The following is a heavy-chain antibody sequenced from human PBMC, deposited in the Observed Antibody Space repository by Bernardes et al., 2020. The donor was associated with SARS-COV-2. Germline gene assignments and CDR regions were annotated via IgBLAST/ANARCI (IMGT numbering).Heavy chain of an antibody. CDR1: GFTFTNYA. V-gene: IGHV3-23*01. CDR2: ITASGGNT. J-gene: IGHJ6*02. D-gene: IGHD1-26*01. Sequence: GGSLRLSCAASGFTFTNYALSWVRQAPGKGLEWVSSITASGGNTYYADSVKGRFTISRDNTGNTSYLHTNSLRGDDTAVYHCAKNGDGGSYSYYYYGLDVWSQGTTVTVSS. CDR3: AKNGDGGSYSYYYYGLDV.